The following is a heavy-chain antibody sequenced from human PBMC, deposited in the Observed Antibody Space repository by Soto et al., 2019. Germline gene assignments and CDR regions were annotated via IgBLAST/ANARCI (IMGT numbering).Heavy chain of an antibody. CDR1: GYTFTSYA. V-gene: IGHV1-3*01. J-gene: IGHJ6*02. Sequence: XVKVSCKASGYTFTSYAMHRVRHAPGQRLEWMGWINAGNGNTKYSQKFQGRVTITRDTSASTAYMELSSLRSEDTAVYYCARDSDYYYYGMDVWGQGTTVTVSS. CDR3: ARDSDYYYYGMDV. CDR2: INAGNGNT.